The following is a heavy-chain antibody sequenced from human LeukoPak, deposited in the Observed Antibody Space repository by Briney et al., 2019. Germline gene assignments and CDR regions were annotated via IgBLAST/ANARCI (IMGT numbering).Heavy chain of an antibody. V-gene: IGHV3-48*04. J-gene: IGHJ4*02. Sequence: GGSLRLSCAASGFTFSSYSMNWVRQTPGKGLEWVSYISSSSSTMYYADSVKGRFTISRDNAKNSLYLQMNSLRAEDTAVYYCARSQFYSGYDYWGQGTLVTVSS. CDR2: ISSSSSTM. CDR1: GFTFSSYS. D-gene: IGHD5-12*01. CDR3: ARSQFYSGYDY.